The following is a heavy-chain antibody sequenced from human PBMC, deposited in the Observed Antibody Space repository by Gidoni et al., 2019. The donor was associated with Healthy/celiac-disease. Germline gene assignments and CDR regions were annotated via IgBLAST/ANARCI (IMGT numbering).Heavy chain of an antibody. Sequence: EVQLVESGGGLVQPGRSLRLSCAASGFTFDDYAMHWVRQAPGKGLEGVSGISWNSGSIGYADSVKGRFTISRDNAKNSLYLQMNSLRAEDTALYYCAKEHCTNGVCYGGWFDPWGQGTLVTVSS. J-gene: IGHJ5*02. CDR1: GFTFDDYA. V-gene: IGHV3-9*01. D-gene: IGHD2-8*01. CDR3: AKEHCTNGVCYGGWFDP. CDR2: ISWNSGSI.